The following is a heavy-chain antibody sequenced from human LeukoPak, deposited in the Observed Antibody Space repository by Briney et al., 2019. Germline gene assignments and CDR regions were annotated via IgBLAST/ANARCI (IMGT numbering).Heavy chain of an antibody. D-gene: IGHD2-2*01. V-gene: IGHV1-69*06. CDR3: ATDASIISPTFDY. Sequence: SVKVSCKASGGTFSSYAISWVRQAPRQGLGWMGGIIPIFGTANYAQKLQGRVTITADKSTSTAYMELSSLRSEDTAVYYCATDASIISPTFDYWGQGTLVTVSS. CDR2: IIPIFGTA. CDR1: GGTFSSYA. J-gene: IGHJ4*02.